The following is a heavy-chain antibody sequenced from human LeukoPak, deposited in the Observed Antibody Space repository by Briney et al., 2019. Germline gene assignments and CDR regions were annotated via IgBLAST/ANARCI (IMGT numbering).Heavy chain of an antibody. V-gene: IGHV3-21*01. J-gene: IGHJ4*02. D-gene: IGHD2-2*01. Sequence: GGSLRLSCAASGFTFSSYSMNWVRQAPGKGLEWVSSISSSNNYIFYADSVRGRFTISRDNAKNSLYLLMNSLRAEDTAMYYCARDLGITRVPAAMPIDYWGQGTLVTVSS. CDR3: ARDLGITRVPAAMPIDY. CDR2: ISSSNNYI. CDR1: GFTFSSYS.